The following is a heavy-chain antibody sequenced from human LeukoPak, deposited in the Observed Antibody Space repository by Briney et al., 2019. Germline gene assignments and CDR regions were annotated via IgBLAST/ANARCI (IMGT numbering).Heavy chain of an antibody. V-gene: IGHV5-51*01. J-gene: IGHJ4*02. CDR1: GYSFTSYW. CDR3: ARRGGYCSSTSCPTYGY. Sequence: GESLKISCRGSGYSFTSYWIGWVRQMPGKGLEWMGIIYPGDSDTRYSPSFQGQVTISADKSISTAYLQWSSLKASDTAMYYCARRGGYCSSTSCPTYGYWGQGTLVTVSS. CDR2: IYPGDSDT. D-gene: IGHD2-2*03.